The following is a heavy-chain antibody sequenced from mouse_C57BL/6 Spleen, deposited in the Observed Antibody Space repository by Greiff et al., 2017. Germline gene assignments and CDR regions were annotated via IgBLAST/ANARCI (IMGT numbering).Heavy chain of an antibody. CDR1: GFTFSDYG. V-gene: IGHV5-17*01. CDR3: ARRGSSYYWYCDV. D-gene: IGHD1-1*01. CDR2: ISSGSSTI. Sequence: EVKLVESGGGLVKPGGSLKLSCAASGFTFSDYGMHWVRQAPEQGLEWVAYISSGSSTIYYADTVQGRFTISRDNAKNTLFLQMTSLRSEDTAVYYCARRGSSYYWYCDVWGTGTTVTVSS. J-gene: IGHJ1*03.